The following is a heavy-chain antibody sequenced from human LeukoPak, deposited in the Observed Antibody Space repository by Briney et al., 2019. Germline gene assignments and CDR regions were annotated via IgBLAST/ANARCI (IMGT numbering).Heavy chain of an antibody. V-gene: IGHV1-18*01. J-gene: IGHJ4*02. CDR1: GYTFTNYG. D-gene: IGHD3-3*01. CDR3: ARAVGDFWSGYRDFDY. CDR2: ISGYNGKT. Sequence: ASVKVSCKASGYTFTNYGIGWVRQAPGQGLEWMGWISGYNGKTKDAQKLQGRVTMTTDTSTSTAYMELRSLRSDDTAVYYCARAVGDFWSGYRDFDYWGQGTLVTVPS.